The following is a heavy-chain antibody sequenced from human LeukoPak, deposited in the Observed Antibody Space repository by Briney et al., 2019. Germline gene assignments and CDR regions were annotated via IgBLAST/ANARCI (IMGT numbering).Heavy chain of an antibody. D-gene: IGHD3-10*01. CDR2: ISGRGGST. J-gene: IGHJ3*02. Sequence: GGSLRLSCAASGFTFSSYAMSWVRQAPGKGLEWVSAISGRGGSTYYADSVKGRFTISRDNSKNTPYLQMNSLRAEDTAVYYCAAALPDAFDIWGQGTMVTVSS. CDR1: GFTFSSYA. V-gene: IGHV3-23*01. CDR3: AAALPDAFDI.